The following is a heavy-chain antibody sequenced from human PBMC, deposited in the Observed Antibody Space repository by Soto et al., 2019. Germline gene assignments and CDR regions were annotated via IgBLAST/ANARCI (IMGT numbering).Heavy chain of an antibody. CDR1: GYTFTSYG. Sequence: QVQLVQSGAEVKKPGASVKVSCKASGYTFTSYGISWVRQAPGQGLEWMGWISAYNGNTNYAQKLQGRVTMTTDTTTSTAYIELRSLRSDDTAVYYCARIRGYSSSWPGNWFDPWGQGTLVTVSS. D-gene: IGHD6-13*01. V-gene: IGHV1-18*01. J-gene: IGHJ5*02. CDR2: ISAYNGNT. CDR3: ARIRGYSSSWPGNWFDP.